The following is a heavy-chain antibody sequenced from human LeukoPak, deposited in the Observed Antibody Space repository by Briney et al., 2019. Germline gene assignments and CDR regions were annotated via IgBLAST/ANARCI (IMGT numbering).Heavy chain of an antibody. Sequence: QPGRSLRLSCAASGFTFRRYAMHWVHQAPGKELEWVAALSFDETYKFYADSVKGRFIISRDNSNNTLSLEMNSLRTEDTAVYFCARGKGGPFKYWGQGTLVTVSS. CDR1: GFTFRRYA. J-gene: IGHJ4*02. CDR3: ARGKGGPFKY. V-gene: IGHV3-30*01. D-gene: IGHD2-15*01. CDR2: LSFDETYK.